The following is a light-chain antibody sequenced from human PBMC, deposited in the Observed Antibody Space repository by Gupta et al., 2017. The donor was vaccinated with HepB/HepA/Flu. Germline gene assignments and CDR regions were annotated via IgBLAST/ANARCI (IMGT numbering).Light chain of an antibody. CDR1: SSDVGSYNL. Sequence: SALTQPASVSGSPGQSITISCTGPSSDVGSYNLVSWYQQHPGKAPKLMIYEVSKRPSEVSNRFSGSKSGNTASLTSSGLQAEDEADYYCCSYAGSSTVVFGGGTKLTVL. CDR2: EVS. CDR3: CSYAGSSTVV. V-gene: IGLV2-23*02. J-gene: IGLJ2*01.